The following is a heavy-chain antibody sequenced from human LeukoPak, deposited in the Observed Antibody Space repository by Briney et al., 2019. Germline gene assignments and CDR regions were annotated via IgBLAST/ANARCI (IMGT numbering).Heavy chain of an antibody. CDR3: ASRSSVPGTGPG. V-gene: IGHV3-23*01. Sequence: GSLRLSCAASGFTFSSYAMSWVRQAPGMGLEWVSGISSNGASTYYVDSVKGRFTISRDNSKNTLFLQMNSLRAEDTAVYYCASRSSVPGTGPGWGQGTLVTVSS. D-gene: IGHD6-6*01. CDR1: GFTFSSYA. J-gene: IGHJ4*02. CDR2: ISSNGAST.